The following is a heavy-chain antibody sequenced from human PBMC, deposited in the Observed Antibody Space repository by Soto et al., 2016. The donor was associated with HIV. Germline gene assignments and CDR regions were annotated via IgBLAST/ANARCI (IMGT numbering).Heavy chain of an antibody. Sequence: QLLESGGALVQPGGSLRLSCAASGFSFSNYAMSWVRQAPGKGLQWVSGISGSGSSTYYADSVKGRFTIPRDNSKNTLYLQMKSLRAEDTAVYYCAKKGWMIAKDRNWYFDLWGRGTLVTVSS. V-gene: IGHV3-23*01. J-gene: IGHJ2*01. D-gene: IGHD3-22*01. CDR3: AKKGWMIAKDRNWYFDL. CDR1: GFSFSNYA. CDR2: ISGSGSST.